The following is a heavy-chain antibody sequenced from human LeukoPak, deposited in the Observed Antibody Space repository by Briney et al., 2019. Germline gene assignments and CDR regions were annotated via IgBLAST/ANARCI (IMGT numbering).Heavy chain of an antibody. CDR3: ARSMVQVGAYY. Sequence: SETLSLTCAVYGGSFSGYYWSWIRQPPGKGLEWIGEINHSGSTNYNPSLKSRVTISVDTSKNQFSLKLSSVTAADTAVYYCARSMVQVGAYYWGQGTLVTVSS. D-gene: IGHD3-10*01. CDR2: INHSGST. CDR1: GGSFSGYY. J-gene: IGHJ4*02. V-gene: IGHV4-34*01.